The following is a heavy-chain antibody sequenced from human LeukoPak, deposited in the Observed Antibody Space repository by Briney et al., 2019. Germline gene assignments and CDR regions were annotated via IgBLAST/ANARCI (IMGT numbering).Heavy chain of an antibody. CDR1: GFTFTSYS. CDR3: ARDRTSAWGLDY. J-gene: IGHJ4*02. CDR2: ISGGGGST. D-gene: IGHD1-7*01. V-gene: IGHV3-23*01. Sequence: GGSLRLSCAASGFTFTSYSMNWVRQAPGKGLEWVSTISGGGGSTYYADSVKGRFTISRDNSKNTLYLQMNSLRAEDTAVYYCARDRTSAWGLDYWGQGTLVTVSS.